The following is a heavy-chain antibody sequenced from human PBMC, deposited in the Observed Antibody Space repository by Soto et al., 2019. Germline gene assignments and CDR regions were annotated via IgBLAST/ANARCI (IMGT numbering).Heavy chain of an antibody. CDR3: ARVRQQLVRPYYYGMDV. Sequence: SATQYLTGTVSGGSISSSNWWSWVRPTTVKGLEWIGEIYHSGSTNYNPSLKSRVTISVDKSKNQFSLKLSSVTAADTAVYYCARVRQQLVRPYYYGMDVWGQGTTVTGS. J-gene: IGHJ6*02. D-gene: IGHD6-13*01. CDR2: IYHSGST. V-gene: IGHV4-4*02. CDR1: GGSISSSNW.